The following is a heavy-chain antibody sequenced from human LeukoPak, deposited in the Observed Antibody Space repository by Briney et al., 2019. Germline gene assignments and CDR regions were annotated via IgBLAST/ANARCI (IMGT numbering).Heavy chain of an antibody. CDR1: GGSISSYY. D-gene: IGHD2/OR15-2a*01. V-gene: IGHV4-59*01. CDR2: IYYSGST. CDR3: VLGANWFDP. Sequence: SETLSLTCTVSGGSISSYYWSWIRQPPGKGLEWIGYIYYSGSTNYNPSLKSRVTISVDTSKNQFSLKLSSVTAADTAVYYCVLGANWFDPWGQGTLVTVSS. J-gene: IGHJ5*02.